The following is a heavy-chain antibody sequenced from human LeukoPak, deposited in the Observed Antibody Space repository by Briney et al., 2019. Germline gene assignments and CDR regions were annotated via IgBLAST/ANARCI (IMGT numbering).Heavy chain of an antibody. CDR3: TREGILAGVDY. Sequence: GGSLRLSCVASGFTFTSYWMSWVRQAPGKGLEWVANIKQDGSEKNYVDSVKGRFTISRDNAKNSMSLQMNSLRAEDTAVYYCTREGILAGVDYWGQGTLVTVSS. D-gene: IGHD6-13*01. V-gene: IGHV3-7*01. CDR1: GFTFTSYW. CDR2: IKQDGSEK. J-gene: IGHJ4*02.